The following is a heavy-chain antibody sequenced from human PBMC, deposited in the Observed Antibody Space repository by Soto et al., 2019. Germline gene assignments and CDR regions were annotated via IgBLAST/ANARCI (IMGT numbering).Heavy chain of an antibody. D-gene: IGHD5-12*01. Sequence: QVQLQESGPGLVKPSETLSLTCTVSGGSISSYYWSWIRQPPGKGLEGIGYIYYSGSTNYNPSLKSRVTISVDTSKNQFSLKLSSVTAADTAVYYCARGYSGYENPFYYYYYMDVWGKGTTVTVSS. J-gene: IGHJ6*03. V-gene: IGHV4-59*01. CDR3: ARGYSGYENPFYYYYYMDV. CDR1: GGSISSYY. CDR2: IYYSGST.